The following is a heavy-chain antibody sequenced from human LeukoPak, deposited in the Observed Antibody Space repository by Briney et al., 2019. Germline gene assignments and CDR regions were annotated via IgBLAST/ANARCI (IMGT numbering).Heavy chain of an antibody. Sequence: SETLSLTCTVSGGSIRSGSYYWSWIRQPAGKGLEWIGRIYTSGSTNYNPSLKSRVTISVDTSKNQFSLKLTSVTAADTAVYYCATRLHYYYDTSPSFFDIWGQGTMVTVSS. CDR3: ATRLHYYYDTSPSFFDI. J-gene: IGHJ3*02. CDR2: IYTSGST. V-gene: IGHV4-61*02. D-gene: IGHD3-22*01. CDR1: GGSIRSGSYY.